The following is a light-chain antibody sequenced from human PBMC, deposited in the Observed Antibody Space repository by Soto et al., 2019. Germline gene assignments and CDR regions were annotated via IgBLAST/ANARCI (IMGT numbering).Light chain of an antibody. CDR1: NIGSKS. J-gene: IGLJ2*01. CDR3: QVWDSSSDHRV. CDR2: DDS. V-gene: IGLV3-21*02. Sequence: SYELTQPPSVSVAPGQTARITCGGNNIGSKSVHWYQQKPGQAPVLVVYDDSDRPSGIPDRFSGSNSGNTATLTISRVEAGDEADYYCQVWDSSSDHRVFGGGTRSPS.